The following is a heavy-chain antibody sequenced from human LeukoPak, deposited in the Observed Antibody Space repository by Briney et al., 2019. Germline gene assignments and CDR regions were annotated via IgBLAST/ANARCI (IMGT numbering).Heavy chain of an antibody. CDR3: AGSSTSRRAYYYGMDV. D-gene: IGHD2-2*01. V-gene: IGHV4-30-4*01. Sequence: SQTLSLTCTVSGGSISSGDYYWSWIRQPPGKGLEWIGYIYYSGSTNYNPSLKSRVTISVDTSKNQFSLKLSSVTAADTAVYYCAGSSTSRRAYYYGMDVWGQGTTVTVSS. J-gene: IGHJ6*02. CDR1: GGSISSGDYY. CDR2: IYYSGST.